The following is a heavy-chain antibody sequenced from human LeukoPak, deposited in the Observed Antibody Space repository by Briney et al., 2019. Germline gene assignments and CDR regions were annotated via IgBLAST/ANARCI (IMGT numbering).Heavy chain of an antibody. Sequence: GGSLRLSCAASGFTFSDYYMSWIRQAPGKGLEWVSYISSSGSTIYYADSVKGRFTISRDNSKNTLYLQMNSLRAEDTAVYYCARVTVVTGNDYWGQGTLVTVSS. J-gene: IGHJ4*02. CDR1: GFTFSDYY. V-gene: IGHV3-11*04. CDR3: ARVTVVTGNDY. CDR2: ISSSGSTI. D-gene: IGHD4-23*01.